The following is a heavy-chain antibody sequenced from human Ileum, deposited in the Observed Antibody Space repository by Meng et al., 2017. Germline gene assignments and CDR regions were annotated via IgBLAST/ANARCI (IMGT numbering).Heavy chain of an antibody. D-gene: IGHD7-27*01. CDR3: ARDHWGSLDY. CDR2: AST. CDR1: GGSVSSSGYQ. J-gene: IGHJ4*02. Sequence: QLQASGPGLVRPSETPSLICAVSGGSVSSSGYQWGWIRQPPGKGLEWIGYASTNYNPSLKSRVTISVDTSKNQFSLKLTSVTAADTAVYYCARDHWGSLDYWGQGVLVTVSS. V-gene: IGHV4-61*08.